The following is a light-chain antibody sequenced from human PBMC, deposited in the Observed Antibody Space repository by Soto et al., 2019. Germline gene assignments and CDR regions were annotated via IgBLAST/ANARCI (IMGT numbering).Light chain of an antibody. CDR1: QSVRSTY. Sequence: EVVLTQSPGTLSLSPGERAALSCRASQSVRSTYLAWYQQQPGQAPRLLIYGASSRATGIPDRFSGSGSGTHFTLTISRLEPEDFAVYYCQLYGSPPLYTFGQGTKLEI. CDR2: GAS. V-gene: IGKV3-20*01. CDR3: QLYGSPPLYT. J-gene: IGKJ2*01.